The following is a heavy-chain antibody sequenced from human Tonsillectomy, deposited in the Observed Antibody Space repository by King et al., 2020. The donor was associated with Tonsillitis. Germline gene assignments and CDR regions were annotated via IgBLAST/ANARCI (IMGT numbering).Heavy chain of an antibody. CDR2: SYYSWST. D-gene: IGHD5-18*01. CDR3: ARDAYSYGYLPDY. Sequence: QLQESGPGLVKPSETLSLTCTGSGGSISSYYLSWIREPPGNGLEWIVVSYYSWSTNYNPSLKSRVTISVDTSKNQFSLKLSSVTAADTAVYYCARDAYSYGYLPDYWGQGTLVTVSS. CDR1: GGSISSYY. V-gene: IGHV4-59*01. J-gene: IGHJ4*02.